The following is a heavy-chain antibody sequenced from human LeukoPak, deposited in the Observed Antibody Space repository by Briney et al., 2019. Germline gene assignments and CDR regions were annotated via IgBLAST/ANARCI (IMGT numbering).Heavy chain of an antibody. CDR2: FGPQVGET. J-gene: IGHJ4*02. Sequence: ASVKVSCKASGSTLTEISIDWVRQAPGKGLECMGTFGPQVGETIHAQKLQGRLKMTADTSTDTAYMGMTSLQSEDTAVYYCATGAMVYEYWGQGTLVTVSS. CDR1: GSTLTEIS. CDR3: ATGAMVYEY. D-gene: IGHD3-10*01. V-gene: IGHV1-24*01.